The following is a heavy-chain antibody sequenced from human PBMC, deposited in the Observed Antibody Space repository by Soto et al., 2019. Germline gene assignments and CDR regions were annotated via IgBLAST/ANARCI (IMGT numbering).Heavy chain of an antibody. CDR1: GGSVNNYY. V-gene: IGHV4-59*02. CDR3: ARDRGRVSALDI. CDR2: INENGRT. Sequence: QVQLLESGPGLVKPSETLSLTCTVSGGSVNNYYWTWIRQFPGKGLEWIGYINENGRTNYNPSLEGRLTISIDTSGNQSSLRLSSVTAADTAIYYCARDRGRVSALDIWGQRTKVTVSS. J-gene: IGHJ3*02. D-gene: IGHD3-3*01.